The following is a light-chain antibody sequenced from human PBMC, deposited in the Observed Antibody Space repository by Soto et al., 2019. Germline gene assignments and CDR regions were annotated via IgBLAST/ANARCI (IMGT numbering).Light chain of an antibody. Sequence: DIQMTQSPSSLSASVGDRITISCRASQSIDTFLNWYQQKPGQAPKLLIYAASSLQSGVPSRFNGSGSGTDFTLIISSLQSEDFATYYCQQSYSSPPYTFGQGTKLAIK. J-gene: IGKJ2*01. CDR2: AAS. CDR3: QQSYSSPPYT. CDR1: QSIDTF. V-gene: IGKV1-39*01.